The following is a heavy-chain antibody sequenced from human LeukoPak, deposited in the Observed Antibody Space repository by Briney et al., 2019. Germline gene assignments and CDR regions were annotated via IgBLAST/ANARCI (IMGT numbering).Heavy chain of an antibody. D-gene: IGHD3-10*01. CDR3: ARLPYSSGV. Sequence: ASVKVSCKASGYTFTAYGISWVRQAPGQGLEWVGWISVYSDTTDYAQSFQGRVTMTTDISTSTAYLELTSLRSDDTAVYYCARLPYSSGVWGTGTTVIVSS. V-gene: IGHV1-18*01. J-gene: IGHJ6*04. CDR1: GYTFTAYG. CDR2: ISVYSDTT.